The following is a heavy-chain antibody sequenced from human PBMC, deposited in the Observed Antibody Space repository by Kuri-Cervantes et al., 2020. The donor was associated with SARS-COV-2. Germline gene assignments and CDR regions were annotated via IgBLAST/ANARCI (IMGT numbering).Heavy chain of an antibody. Sequence: GESLKISCAASGFTFSSYAMHWVRQAPGKGLEWVANIKQDGSEKYYVDSVKGRFTISRDNAKNSLYLQMNSLRAEDTAVYYCARDGAGFGDFDYWGQGTLVTVSS. CDR1: GFTFSSYA. CDR2: IKQDGSEK. CDR3: ARDGAGFGDFDY. J-gene: IGHJ4*02. V-gene: IGHV3-7*01. D-gene: IGHD3-16*01.